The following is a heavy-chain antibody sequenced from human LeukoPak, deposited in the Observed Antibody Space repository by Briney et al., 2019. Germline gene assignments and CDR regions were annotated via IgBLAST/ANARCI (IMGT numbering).Heavy chain of an antibody. CDR2: ISAYNGNT. V-gene: IGHV1-18*01. CDR1: GYTFTSYG. D-gene: IGHD4-23*01. Sequence: GASVKVSCKASGYTFTSYGISWVRRAPGQGLEWMGWISAYNGNTNYAQKLQGRVTMTTDTSTSTAYMELRSLRSDDTAVYYCARSPTLDGGGWFDPWGQGTLVTVSS. J-gene: IGHJ5*02. CDR3: ARSPTLDGGGWFDP.